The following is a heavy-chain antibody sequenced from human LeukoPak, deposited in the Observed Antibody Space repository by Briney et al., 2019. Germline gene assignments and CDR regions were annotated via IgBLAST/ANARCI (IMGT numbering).Heavy chain of an antibody. CDR1: GGSFSGYY. CDR3: ARGYGSGSYYTYYMDV. Sequence: PSETLSLTCAVYGGSFSGYYWSWIRQPPGKGLEWIGEINHSGSTNYNPSLKSRVTISVDTSKNQFSLKLSSVTAADTAVYYCARGYGSGSYYTYYMDVWGKGTTVTVSS. CDR2: INHSGST. J-gene: IGHJ6*03. D-gene: IGHD3-10*01. V-gene: IGHV4-34*01.